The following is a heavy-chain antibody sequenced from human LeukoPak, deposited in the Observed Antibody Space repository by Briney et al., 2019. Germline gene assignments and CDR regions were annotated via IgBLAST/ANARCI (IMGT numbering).Heavy chain of an antibody. J-gene: IGHJ6*02. D-gene: IGHD3-10*01. CDR1: GYTFTSYG. V-gene: IGHV1-18*01. Sequence: ASVKVSCKASGYTFTSYGISWVRQAPGQGLEWMGWISAYNGNTNYAQKLLARVTMTTDTSTSTAYMELRSLRSDDPAVYYCARDRSFYYYGSGSYHEPYYYYYGMDVWGQGTTVTVSS. CDR3: ARDRSFYYYGSGSYHEPYYYYYGMDV. CDR2: ISAYNGNT.